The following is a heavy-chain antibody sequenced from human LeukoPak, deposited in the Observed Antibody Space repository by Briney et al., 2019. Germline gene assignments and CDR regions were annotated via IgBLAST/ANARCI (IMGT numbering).Heavy chain of an antibody. CDR3: ARDRMGYFDL. CDR2: IYTSGST. CDR1: GGSISSGSYY. V-gene: IGHV4-61*02. D-gene: IGHD5-24*01. J-gene: IGHJ2*01. Sequence: PSETLSLTCTVSGGSISSGSYYWSWIRQPAGKGLEWIGRIYTSGSTNYNPSLKSRVTISVDTSKNQFSLKLSSVTAADTAVYYCARDRMGYFDLWGRGTLVTVSS.